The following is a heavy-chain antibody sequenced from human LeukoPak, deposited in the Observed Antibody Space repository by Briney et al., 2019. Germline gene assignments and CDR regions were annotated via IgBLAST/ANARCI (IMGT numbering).Heavy chain of an antibody. J-gene: IGHJ4*02. D-gene: IGHD6-19*01. V-gene: IGHV5-51*01. CDR3: ARDRGQWLVGFDY. Sequence: GESLKISCKGSGYSFTNYWIGWVRQMPGKGLEWMGIIYPGDSDTRYSPSFQGQVTISADKSISTAYLQWSSLKASDTAIYYCARDRGQWLVGFDYWGQGTLVTVSS. CDR2: IYPGDSDT. CDR1: GYSFTNYW.